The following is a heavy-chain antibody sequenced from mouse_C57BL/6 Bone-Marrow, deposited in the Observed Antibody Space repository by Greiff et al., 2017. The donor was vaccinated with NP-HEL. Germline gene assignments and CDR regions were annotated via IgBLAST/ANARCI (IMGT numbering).Heavy chain of an antibody. CDR1: GYTFTSYW. V-gene: IGHV1-69*01. D-gene: IGHD2-2*01. CDR3: ARDGYDGEAWFAY. Sequence: QVQLQQPGAELVMPGASVKLSCKASGYTFTSYWMHWVKQRPGQGLEWIGEIDPSDSYTNYNQKFKGKSTLTVDKSSSTAYMQLSSRTSEDSAVYYCARDGYDGEAWFAYWGQGTLVTVSA. CDR2: IDPSDSYT. J-gene: IGHJ3*01.